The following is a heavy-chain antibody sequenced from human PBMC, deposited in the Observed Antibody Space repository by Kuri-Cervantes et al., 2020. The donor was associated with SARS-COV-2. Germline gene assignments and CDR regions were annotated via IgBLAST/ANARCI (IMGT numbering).Heavy chain of an antibody. Sequence: ETLSLTCAASGFTFSSYSMNWVRQAPGKGLEWVSSISSSSSYIYYADSVKGRFTISRDNAKNSLYLQMNSLRAEDTAVYYCARGSGVAGTGAFDIWGQGTMVTVSS. D-gene: IGHD6-19*01. CDR1: GFTFSSYS. V-gene: IGHV3-21*01. CDR3: ARGSGVAGTGAFDI. J-gene: IGHJ3*02. CDR2: ISSSSSYI.